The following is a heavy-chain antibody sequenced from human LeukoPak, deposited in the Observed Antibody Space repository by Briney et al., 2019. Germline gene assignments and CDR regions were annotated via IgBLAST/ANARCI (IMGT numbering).Heavy chain of an antibody. V-gene: IGHV1-2*06. D-gene: IGHD6-19*01. CDR1: GYTFTGYY. CDR3: ASQHPIGIAVAVTHY. Sequence: ASVKVSCKASGYTFTGYYIHWVRQAPGQGLEWMGRINLSSGGTNYAQKFQGRVTMTRDTSISTAYMELSRLRSDDTAVYYCASQHPIGIAVAVTHYWGQGTLVTVSS. J-gene: IGHJ4*02. CDR2: INLSSGGT.